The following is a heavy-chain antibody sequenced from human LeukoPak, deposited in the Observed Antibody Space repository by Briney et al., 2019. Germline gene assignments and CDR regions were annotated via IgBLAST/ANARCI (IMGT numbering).Heavy chain of an antibody. CDR1: GGFITSYY. CDR3: ARGISIAAAATLSGFDWFDP. Sequence: SETLSLTCTVSGGFITSYYWSWIRQPPGKGLEWIGYIYYSGSTNYNPSLKSRVTISVDTSKNQFSLKLSSVTAADTAVYYCARGISIAAAATLSGFDWFDPWGQGTLVTVSS. V-gene: IGHV4-59*01. D-gene: IGHD6-13*01. J-gene: IGHJ5*02. CDR2: IYYSGST.